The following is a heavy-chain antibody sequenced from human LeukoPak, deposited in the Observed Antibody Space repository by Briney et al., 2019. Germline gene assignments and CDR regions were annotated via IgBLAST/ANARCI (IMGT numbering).Heavy chain of an antibody. D-gene: IGHD2-15*01. V-gene: IGHV1-18*04. CDR3: ARASYCSDGSCYSDY. CDR1: GYSFTSYS. Sequence: ASVKVSCKASGYSFTSYSISWVRQAPGQGLEWMGWISAYNGNTVSAQKVKGRVTMATDTSTSTAYMELRSLKSDDTAVYYCARASYCSDGSCYSDYWGQGTLVTVSS. CDR2: ISAYNGNT. J-gene: IGHJ4*02.